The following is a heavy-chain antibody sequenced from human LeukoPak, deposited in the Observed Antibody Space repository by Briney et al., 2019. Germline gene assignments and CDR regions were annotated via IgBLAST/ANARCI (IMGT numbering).Heavy chain of an antibody. CDR3: ARHPRKRLQIVGATPYYMDV. J-gene: IGHJ6*03. CDR2: INHSGST. CDR1: GGSFSGYH. V-gene: IGHV4-34*01. D-gene: IGHD1-26*01. Sequence: PSETLSLTCAVYGGSFSGYHWSWIRQAPGKGLEWIGEINHSGSTNYNPSLKSRVTISVDTSKNQFSLKLSSVTAADTAVYYCARHPRKRLQIVGATPYYMDVWGEGTTVTISS.